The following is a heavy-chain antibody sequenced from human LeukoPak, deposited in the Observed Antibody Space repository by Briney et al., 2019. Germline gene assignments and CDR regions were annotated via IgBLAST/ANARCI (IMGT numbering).Heavy chain of an antibody. CDR3: AKARYNWNSPGY. CDR2: ISGSGGST. D-gene: IGHD1-7*01. V-gene: IGHV3-23*01. J-gene: IGHJ4*02. Sequence: PGGSLRLSCAASGFTFSSYAMSWVRQAPGKGLEWVSAISGSGGSTYYADSVKGRFTISRDNSKNALYLQMNSLRAEDSAVYYCAKARYNWNSPGYWGQGTLVTVSS. CDR1: GFTFSSYA.